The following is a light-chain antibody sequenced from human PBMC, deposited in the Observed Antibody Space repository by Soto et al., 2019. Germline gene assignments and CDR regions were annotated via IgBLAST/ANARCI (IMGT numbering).Light chain of an antibody. Sequence: DIQMTQSPSTLSASVGDRVTITCRAGPISSSWLAWYQQNRRKAAKLLIYDASSLESGAPSRFSGSGAGTEFTLTISSLQPDDFATYYCQHYNSYSGTFGQGTKVDIK. CDR3: QHYNSYSGT. CDR2: DAS. V-gene: IGKV1-5*01. J-gene: IGKJ1*01. CDR1: PISSSW.